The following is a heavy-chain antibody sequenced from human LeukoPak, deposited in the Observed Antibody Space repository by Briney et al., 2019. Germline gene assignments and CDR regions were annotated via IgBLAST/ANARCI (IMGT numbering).Heavy chain of an antibody. Sequence: SETLSLTCAVYGGSFSGYYWSWIRQPPGKGLEWIGEINHSGSTNYNPSLKSRVTISVDTSKNQFSLKLSSATAADTAVYYCASGALAAAVYWGQGTLVTVSS. V-gene: IGHV4-34*01. J-gene: IGHJ4*02. CDR3: ASGALAAAVY. CDR2: INHSGST. D-gene: IGHD6-13*01. CDR1: GGSFSGYY.